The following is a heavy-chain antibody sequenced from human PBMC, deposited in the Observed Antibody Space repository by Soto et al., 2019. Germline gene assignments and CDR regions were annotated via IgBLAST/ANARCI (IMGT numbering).Heavy chain of an antibody. V-gene: IGHV1-69*01. D-gene: IGHD6-19*01. CDR3: ARGQVGSGSYYYYGMDV. J-gene: IGHJ6*02. CDR1: GGTFSSYA. CDR2: IIPIFGTE. Sequence: QVQLVQSGAEVKKPGSSVKVSCKASGGTFSSYAISWVRQAPGQGLEWRGGIIPIFGTENYAQKFQGRVTITADESTSTAYMELSSLRSEDTAVYYCARGQVGSGSYYYYGMDVWGQGTTVTVSS.